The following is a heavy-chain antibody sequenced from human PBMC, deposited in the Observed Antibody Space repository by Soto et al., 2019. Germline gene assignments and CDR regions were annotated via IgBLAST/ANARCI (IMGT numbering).Heavy chain of an antibody. CDR2: IYCDDDK. J-gene: IGHJ4*02. CDR1: GFSLSTSGVG. V-gene: IGHV2-5*02. D-gene: IGHD5-18*01. Sequence: QITLTESGPARVKPTQTLALTCTFSGFSLSTSGVGVGWIRQPPGKVLEWLAIIYCDDDKRYNPSLKSRLIIMKDTTKTQVVFTMTYMDHVDTATYFCAHGGYINGNCDQGYLDHWGQGTLVTVSS. CDR3: AHGGYINGNCDQGYLDH.